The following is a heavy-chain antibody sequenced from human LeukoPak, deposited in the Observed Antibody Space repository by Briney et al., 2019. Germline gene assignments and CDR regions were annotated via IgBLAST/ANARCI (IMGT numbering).Heavy chain of an antibody. J-gene: IGHJ4*02. V-gene: IGHV4-4*07. Sequence: SETLSLTCTVSGVSISSYYWSWIRQPAGKGLEWIGRIYTSGSTGYNPSLKSRVTMSVDTSKNQFSLRLSSVTAADTAVYYCARVDLRAAYFDYWGQGTLVTVSS. CDR3: ARVDLRAAYFDY. CDR2: IYTSGST. CDR1: GVSISSYY. D-gene: IGHD2-15*01.